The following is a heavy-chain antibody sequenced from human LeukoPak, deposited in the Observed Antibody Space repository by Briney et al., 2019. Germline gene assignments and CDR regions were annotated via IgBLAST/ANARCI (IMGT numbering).Heavy chain of an antibody. CDR3: AKDPYSSSWYGAYFDY. D-gene: IGHD6-13*01. CDR2: ISYDGSNK. Sequence: PGRSLRLSCAASGFTFSSYAMHWVRQAPGKGLEWVAVISYDGSNKYYADSVKGRFTISRDNSKNTLYLQMNSLRAEDTAVYYCAKDPYSSSWYGAYFDYWGQGTLVTVSS. J-gene: IGHJ4*02. V-gene: IGHV3-30-3*01. CDR1: GFTFSSYA.